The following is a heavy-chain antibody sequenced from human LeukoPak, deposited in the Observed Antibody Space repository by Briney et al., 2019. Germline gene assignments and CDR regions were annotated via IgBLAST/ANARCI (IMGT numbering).Heavy chain of an antibody. CDR1: GGSISRYY. CDR2: MYTSGST. D-gene: IGHD3-16*02. J-gene: IGHJ5*02. CDR3: ARESGVMVTFGGVINNWFDP. V-gene: IGHV4-4*07. Sequence: SETLSLTCTVSGGSISRYYWSWIRQPAWKGLERLGRMYTSGSTNYNPSLKSRVTMSVDTSKNQFSLKLSSVTAADTAVYYCARESGVMVTFGGVINNWFDPWGQGTLVTVSS.